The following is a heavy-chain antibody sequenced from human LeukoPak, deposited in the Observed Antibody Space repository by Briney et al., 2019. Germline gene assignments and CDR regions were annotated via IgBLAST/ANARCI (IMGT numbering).Heavy chain of an antibody. D-gene: IGHD1-26*01. Sequence: PSETLSLTCTVSGGSISGYYWSWIRQPPGKGLEWIGYIYYSGSTNYNPSLKSRVTMSVDTSKNQFSLKLSSVTAADTAVYYCARHLVGATGTGPFDYWGQGTLATVSS. V-gene: IGHV4-59*08. CDR1: GGSISGYY. CDR3: ARHLVGATGTGPFDY. J-gene: IGHJ4*02. CDR2: IYYSGST.